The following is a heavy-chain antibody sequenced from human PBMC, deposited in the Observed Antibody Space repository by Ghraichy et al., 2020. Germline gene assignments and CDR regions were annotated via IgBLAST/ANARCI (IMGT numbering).Heavy chain of an antibody. CDR2: INHSGST. J-gene: IGHJ4*02. D-gene: IGHD5-12*01. CDR1: GGSFSGYY. CDR3: ARLSTTRLSPRGYSGYGSRGGVDY. Sequence: SETLSLTCAVYGGSFSGYYWSWIRQPPGKGLEWIGEINHSGSTNYNPSLKSRVTISVDTSKNQFSLKLSSVTAADTAVYYCARLSTTRLSPRGYSGYGSRGGVDYWGQGTLVTVSS. V-gene: IGHV4-34*01.